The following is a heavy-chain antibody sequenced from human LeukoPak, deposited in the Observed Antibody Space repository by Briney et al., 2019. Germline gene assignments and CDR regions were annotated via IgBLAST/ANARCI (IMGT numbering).Heavy chain of an antibody. Sequence: GGSLRLSCAASGFTFSDYYMSWIRQAPGKGLEWVSYISSSGSTIYYADSVKGRFTISRDNAKNSLYLQMNSLRAEDTAVYYCSRDRLRIFGVVTYMFDYWGQGTLVTVSS. CDR1: GFTFSDYY. CDR3: SRDRLRIFGVVTYMFDY. CDR2: ISSSGSTI. D-gene: IGHD3-3*01. J-gene: IGHJ4*02. V-gene: IGHV3-11*01.